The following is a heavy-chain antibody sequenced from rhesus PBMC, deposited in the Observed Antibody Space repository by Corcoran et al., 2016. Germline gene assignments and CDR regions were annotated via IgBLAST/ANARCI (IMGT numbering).Heavy chain of an antibody. CDR2: IYGNSAST. V-gene: IGHV4-73*01. CDR3: AREGVIMIFDY. J-gene: IGHJ4*01. CDR1: GGPISGYYY. Sequence: QVQLQQWGEGLVKPSETLSLTCAVYGGPISGYYYWRWLRQPPGKGLEWIGYIYGNSASTNYNPSLKNRVTISKDTSKNQFSLKLSSVTAADTAVYYCAREGVIMIFDYWGQGVLVTVSS. D-gene: IGHD3-22*01.